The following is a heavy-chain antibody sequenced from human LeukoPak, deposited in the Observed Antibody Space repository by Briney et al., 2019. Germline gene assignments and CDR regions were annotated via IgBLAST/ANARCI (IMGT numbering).Heavy chain of an antibody. CDR1: GFMFSSYA. D-gene: IGHD3-22*01. Sequence: GGSLRLSCAASGFMFSSYAMSWVRQAPGKGLEWVSGISGSDGSTYYADSVKGRFTISRDNSKNTLYLQMDSLRAEDTALYYCAKDGNSYDSSGYSPAKYFQHGGQGPWVTVS. J-gene: IGHJ1*01. CDR2: ISGSDGST. V-gene: IGHV3-23*01. CDR3: AKDGNSYDSSGYSPAKYFQH.